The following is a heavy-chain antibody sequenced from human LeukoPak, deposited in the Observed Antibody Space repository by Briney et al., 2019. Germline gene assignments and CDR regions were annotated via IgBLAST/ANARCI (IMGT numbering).Heavy chain of an antibody. CDR1: GVSISSYY. J-gene: IGHJ6*02. Sequence: SSETLSLTCTVSGVSISSYYWSWIRQPPGKGLEWIGYIYYSGSTNYNPSLKSRVTISVDTSKNQFSLKLSSVTAADTAVYYCARDSRAAYYDFWSGYYLGYYYGMDVWGQGTTVTVSS. D-gene: IGHD3-3*01. V-gene: IGHV4-59*01. CDR2: IYYSGST. CDR3: ARDSRAAYYDFWSGYYLGYYYGMDV.